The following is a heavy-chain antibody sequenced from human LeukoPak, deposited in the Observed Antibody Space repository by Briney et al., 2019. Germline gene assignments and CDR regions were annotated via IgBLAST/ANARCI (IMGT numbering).Heavy chain of an antibody. Sequence: ASVKVSCKASGYTFTSYDINWVRQATGQGLEWMGWMNPNSGNTGYAQKFQGRVTMTRNTSISTAYMELSSLRSEDTAVYYCARGRMTTVTTYGMDVWGQGTTVTVSS. V-gene: IGHV1-8*01. CDR2: MNPNSGNT. J-gene: IGHJ6*02. CDR1: GYTFTSYD. CDR3: ARGRMTTVTTYGMDV. D-gene: IGHD4-17*01.